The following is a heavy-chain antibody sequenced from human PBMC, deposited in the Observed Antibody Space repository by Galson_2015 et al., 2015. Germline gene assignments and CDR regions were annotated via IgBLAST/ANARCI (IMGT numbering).Heavy chain of an antibody. V-gene: IGHV2-70*04. J-gene: IGHJ4*02. CDR3: ARSYDSSDDFDY. Sequence: PALVKPTQPLTLTCTFSGFSLSTSGMRVSWIRQPPGKALEWLARIDWDDGKFYSTSLKTRLTISKDTSKNQVVLTMTNMDPVDTATYYCARSYDSSDDFDYWGQGTLVTVSS. CDR1: GFSLSTSGMR. D-gene: IGHD3-22*01. CDR2: IDWDDGK.